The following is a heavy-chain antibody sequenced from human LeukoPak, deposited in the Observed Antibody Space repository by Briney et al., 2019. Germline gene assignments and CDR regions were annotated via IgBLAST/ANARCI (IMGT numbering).Heavy chain of an antibody. J-gene: IGHJ4*02. Sequence: PGGSLRLSCSASGFSFTNAWMNWVRQAPGKGLEWVGRIKSKADGGTTDYAAPLKDIFFVSRDDSKHTVYLQLNNLKTEDTAVYYCAKVYSNLPDYWGQGTLVTVSS. D-gene: IGHD4-11*01. V-gene: IGHV3-15*01. CDR1: GFSFTNAW. CDR2: IKSKADGGTT. CDR3: AKVYSNLPDY.